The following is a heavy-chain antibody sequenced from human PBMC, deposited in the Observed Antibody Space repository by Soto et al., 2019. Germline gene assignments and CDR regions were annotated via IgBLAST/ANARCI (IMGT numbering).Heavy chain of an antibody. Sequence: QVQLVESGGGVVQPGRSLRLSCAASGFTFSSYGMHWVRQAPGRGLEWVAVISYDGSNKYYADSVKGRFTISRDNSKNTLHLQMNSLRSEDTAVYYCAKDSPPITTVTTPGDYWGQGTLVTVSS. V-gene: IGHV3-30*18. J-gene: IGHJ4*02. D-gene: IGHD4-17*01. CDR1: GFTFSSYG. CDR3: AKDSPPITTVTTPGDY. CDR2: ISYDGSNK.